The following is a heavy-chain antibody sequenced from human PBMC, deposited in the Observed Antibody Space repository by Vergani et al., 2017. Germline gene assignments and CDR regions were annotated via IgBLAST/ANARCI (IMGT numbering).Heavy chain of an antibody. J-gene: IGHJ5*02. CDR2: ISSSGSTI. D-gene: IGHD3-22*01. CDR1: GFTFSSYA. Sequence: EVKLVESGGGLVQPGGSLRLSCAASGFTFSSYAMNWVRQAPGKGLEWVSYISSSGSTIYYADSVKGRFTISRDNAKNSLYLQMNSLRADDTAVYYCAIDRHYYDISGYFSRWFDPWGQGTLVTVSS. CDR3: AIDRHYYDISGYFSRWFDP. V-gene: IGHV3-48*03.